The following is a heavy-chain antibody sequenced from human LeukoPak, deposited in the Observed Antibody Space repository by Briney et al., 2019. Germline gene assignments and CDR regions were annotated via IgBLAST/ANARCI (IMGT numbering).Heavy chain of an antibody. D-gene: IGHD6-19*01. J-gene: IGHJ5*02. Sequence: SETLSLTCTVSGGSISSYYWSWIRQPPGKGLEWIGYIYYSGSTNYNPSLKSRVTISVDTSKNQFSLKLSSVTAADTAVYYCARVAGTVGWFDPWGQGTLVTVSS. CDR3: ARVAGTVGWFDP. CDR1: GGSISSYY. CDR2: IYYSGST. V-gene: IGHV4-59*01.